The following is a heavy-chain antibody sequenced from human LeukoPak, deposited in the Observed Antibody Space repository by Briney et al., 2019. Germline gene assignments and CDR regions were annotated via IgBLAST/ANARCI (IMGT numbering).Heavy chain of an antibody. Sequence: GGSLRLSCAASGFTFSSYWMSWARQAPGKGLEWVANIKQDGSEKYYVDSVKGRFTISRDNAKNSLYLQMNSLRAEDTAVYYCARDWEYSSSTGNYYYYMDVWGKGTTVTVSS. D-gene: IGHD6-6*01. V-gene: IGHV3-7*01. CDR3: ARDWEYSSSTGNYYYYMDV. J-gene: IGHJ6*03. CDR1: GFTFSSYW. CDR2: IKQDGSEK.